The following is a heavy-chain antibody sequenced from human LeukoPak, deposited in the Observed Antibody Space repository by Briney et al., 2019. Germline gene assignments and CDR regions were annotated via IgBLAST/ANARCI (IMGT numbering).Heavy chain of an antibody. CDR2: INHSGST. D-gene: IGHD2-2*01. J-gene: IGHJ4*02. CDR3: ARGRSRSHYAV. CDR1: GGSFSGYY. V-gene: IGHV4-34*01. Sequence: SETLSLTCAVYGGSFSGYYWSWIRQPPGKGLEWIGEINHSGSTNYNPSLKSRVTISVDTSKNQFSLKLSSVTAADTAVYYCARGRSRSHYAVWGQGTPVTVSS.